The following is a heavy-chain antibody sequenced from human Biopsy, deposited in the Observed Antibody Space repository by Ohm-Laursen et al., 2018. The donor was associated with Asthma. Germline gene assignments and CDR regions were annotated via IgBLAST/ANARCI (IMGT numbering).Heavy chain of an antibody. CDR1: GSSFCDYY. CDR2: FSGSGITT. Sequence: SFRLSCPASGSSFCDYYLTWMRRAPGKGLEWVPSFSGSGITTYPAESVKCRFTISRANPQKSLFLQMVSLRAEDTTIYYFATVVEISEWGPFYHIDLDVWGQGTTVAVSS. D-gene: IGHD4-23*01. V-gene: IGHV3-11*01. J-gene: IGHJ6*02. CDR3: ATVVEISEWGPFYHIDLDV.